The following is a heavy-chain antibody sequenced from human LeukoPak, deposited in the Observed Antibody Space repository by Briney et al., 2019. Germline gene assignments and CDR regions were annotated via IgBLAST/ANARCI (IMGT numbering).Heavy chain of an antibody. D-gene: IGHD3-10*01. CDR2: ISGSGGST. Sequence: GGSLRLSCAASGFAFSSYAMSWVGQAPGKGLEWVSAISGSGGSTYYADSVKGRFTISRDNSKNTLYLQMNSLRAEDTAVYYCASCMVRGVISYWGQGTLVTVSS. J-gene: IGHJ4*02. CDR1: GFAFSSYA. V-gene: IGHV3-23*01. CDR3: ASCMVRGVISY.